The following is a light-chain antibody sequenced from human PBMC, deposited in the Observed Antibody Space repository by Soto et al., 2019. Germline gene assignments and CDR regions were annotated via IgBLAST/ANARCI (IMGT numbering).Light chain of an antibody. CDR3: SSYTSSSTV. Sequence: QSVLTQPASVSGSPGQSITISCTGTSSDVGGYNYVSWYQQHPGKAPKLMIYDVSNRPSGVSNRFSGSKSGNTPSLTISGLQAEDEADYYCSSYTSSSTVFGTGTKLTVL. J-gene: IGLJ1*01. CDR1: SSDVGGYNY. CDR2: DVS. V-gene: IGLV2-14*01.